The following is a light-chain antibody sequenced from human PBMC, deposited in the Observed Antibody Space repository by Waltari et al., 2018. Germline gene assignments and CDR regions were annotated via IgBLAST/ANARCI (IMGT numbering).Light chain of an antibody. Sequence: QSALTQPPSASGSPGQAVAISCTGTNSDVGKYNHVSWYQQHPGKAPKLIIYDVNKRPSAVPDRVSGAKSGNTASLTVSGLQAEDEVDYFCSSYSAGHSFLVGGGTKLTVL. CDR2: DVN. CDR3: SSYSAGHSFL. J-gene: IGLJ2*01. CDR1: NSDVGKYNH. V-gene: IGLV2-8*01.